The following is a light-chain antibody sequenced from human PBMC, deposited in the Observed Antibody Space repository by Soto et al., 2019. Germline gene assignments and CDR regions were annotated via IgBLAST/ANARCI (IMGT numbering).Light chain of an antibody. J-gene: IGKJ4*01. V-gene: IGKV1-12*01. CDR2: AAS. CDR1: QTISSW. CDR3: QQADSFPPT. Sequence: DIQMTQSPSSVSASVGDRVTITCRASQTISSWLAWYQQKPGEAPKLLIYAASSLQSAVPSRFSGRGSGTYFTLTINSLQPGDCATYYCQQADSFPPTFGGGTKVEI.